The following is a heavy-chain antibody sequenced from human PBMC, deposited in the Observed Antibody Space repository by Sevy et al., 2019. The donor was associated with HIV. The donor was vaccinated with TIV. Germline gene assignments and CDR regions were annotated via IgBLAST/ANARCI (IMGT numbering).Heavy chain of an antibody. Sequence: GGSLRLSCAASGFTFSSYEMNWVRQAPGKGLEWVSYISSRGSTIYYADSVKGRFTISRDNAKNSLYLQMNSLRAEDTAVYYCARSQDTMVRGVTYSEYFQHWGQGTLVTVSS. CDR2: ISSRGSTI. CDR3: ARSQDTMVRGVTYSEYFQH. D-gene: IGHD3-10*01. J-gene: IGHJ1*01. V-gene: IGHV3-48*03. CDR1: GFTFSSYE.